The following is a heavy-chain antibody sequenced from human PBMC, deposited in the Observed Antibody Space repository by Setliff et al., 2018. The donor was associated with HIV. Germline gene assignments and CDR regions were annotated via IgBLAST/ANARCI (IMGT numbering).Heavy chain of an antibody. V-gene: IGHV4-59*10. CDR1: GGSFSGYY. J-gene: IGHJ4*02. Sequence: SETLSLTCAVYGGSFSGYYWSWVRQPAGRGLEWIGRIYTSGSTNYNPSLKSRVTMSVDTSKNQFSLSLSSVTAADTAVYYCARLPDINSWPFDYWARGTLVTVSS. CDR3: ARLPDINSWPFDY. CDR2: IYTSGST. D-gene: IGHD6-13*01.